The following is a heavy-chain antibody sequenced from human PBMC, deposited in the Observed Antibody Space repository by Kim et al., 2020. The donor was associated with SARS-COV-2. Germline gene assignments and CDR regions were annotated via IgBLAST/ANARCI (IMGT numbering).Heavy chain of an antibody. Sequence: GGSLRLSCAASGFTFSRFGIHWVRQAPGKGLEWVAAISYDGSIQYYADSVKGRFIITRDNSKNTLYLQMNSLRVEDTAVFYCAKDLYSDYEPVAFDIWGQGTMVTVSS. J-gene: IGHJ3*02. CDR1: GFTFSRFG. V-gene: IGHV3-30*18. CDR2: ISYDGSIQ. CDR3: AKDLYSDYEPVAFDI. D-gene: IGHD5-12*01.